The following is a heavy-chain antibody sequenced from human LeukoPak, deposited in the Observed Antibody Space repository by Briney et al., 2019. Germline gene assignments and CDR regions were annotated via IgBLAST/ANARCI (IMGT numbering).Heavy chain of an antibody. CDR2: INPNSGDT. J-gene: IGHJ4*02. CDR3: ATDRHTIAVAATLDY. V-gene: IGHV1-2*02. CDR1: GYTFTGYY. Sequence: ASVKVSCKSSGYTFTGYYMHWVRQAPGQGLEWMGWINPNSGDTKYAQNFQGRVTMTRDTSISTAYMELSRLSSDDTAVYYCATDRHTIAVAATLDYWGQGTLVIASS. D-gene: IGHD6-19*01.